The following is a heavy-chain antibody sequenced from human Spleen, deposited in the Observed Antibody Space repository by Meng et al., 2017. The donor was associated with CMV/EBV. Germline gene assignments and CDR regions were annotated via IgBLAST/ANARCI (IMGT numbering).Heavy chain of an antibody. Sequence: SVKVSCKASGYTFIGYYMHWMRQAPGQGLEWMGGIIPFFGPANYPQKFQGRVTITTDESTSTAYMDLSSLRSEDTAVYYCARGPSYGGIKGGFDYWGQGTLVTVSS. CDR2: IIPFFGPA. CDR3: ARGPSYGGIKGGFDY. D-gene: IGHD2-15*01. CDR1: GYTFIGYY. V-gene: IGHV1-69*05. J-gene: IGHJ4*02.